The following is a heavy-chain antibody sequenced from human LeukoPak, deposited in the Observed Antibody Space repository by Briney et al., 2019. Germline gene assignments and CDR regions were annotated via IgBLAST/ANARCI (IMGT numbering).Heavy chain of an antibody. V-gene: IGHV3-23*01. J-gene: IGHJ4*02. Sequence: GGLTLSCAVTRFPFSIYAMSGIRQAPGKGLEGVSGLSGRGGSTYYADSVKCRCTMSRDNSKNTRYLQMNSLRDEDTAVYYCAKDDAIVGPDNFDYWGQGTLVTVSS. CDR2: LSGRGGST. CDR3: AKDDAIVGPDNFDY. D-gene: IGHD1-26*01. CDR1: RFPFSIYA.